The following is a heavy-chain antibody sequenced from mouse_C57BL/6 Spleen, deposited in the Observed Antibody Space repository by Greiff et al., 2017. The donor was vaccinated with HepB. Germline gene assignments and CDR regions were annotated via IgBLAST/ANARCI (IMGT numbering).Heavy chain of an antibody. J-gene: IGHJ4*01. V-gene: IGHV1-85*01. CDR1: GYTFTSYD. Sequence: QVQLKQSGPELVKPGASVKLSCKASGYTFTSYDINWVKQRPGQGLEWIGWIYPRDGSTKYNEKFKGKATLTVDTSSSTAYMELHSLTSEDSAVYFCARWGYSNYPYYYAMDYWGQGTSVTVSS. D-gene: IGHD2-5*01. CDR2: IYPRDGST. CDR3: ARWGYSNYPYYYAMDY.